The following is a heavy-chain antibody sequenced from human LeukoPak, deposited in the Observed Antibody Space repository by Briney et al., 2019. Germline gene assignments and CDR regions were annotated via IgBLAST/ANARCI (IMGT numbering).Heavy chain of an antibody. D-gene: IGHD2-8*01. V-gene: IGHV1-2*02. CDR3: ARSVMGLDF. CDR2: INPNSGGT. J-gene: IGHJ4*02. CDR1: GYTFTGYY. Sequence: ASVKVSGKASGYTFTGYYVHWVRQAPGQGLEWMGWINPNSGGTNYAQKFQGRVTMTRDTSISTAYMELSRLRSDDTAVYYCARSVMGLDFWGQGILVTVSS.